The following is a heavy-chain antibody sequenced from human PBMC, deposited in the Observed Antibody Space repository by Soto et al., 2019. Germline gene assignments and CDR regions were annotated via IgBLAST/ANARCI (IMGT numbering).Heavy chain of an antibody. V-gene: IGHV1-18*01. Sequence: QVQLVQSGAEVKKPGASVKVSCKASGYTFTSYGISWVRQAPGQGLEWMGWISAHNGNKKYAQKLQGRVTMTTDTSTSTAVMALRSLRSDDTAVYYCAREPNYFDSWGQETLVTVSS. CDR1: GYTFTSYG. CDR3: AREPNYFDS. J-gene: IGHJ4*02. CDR2: ISAHNGNK.